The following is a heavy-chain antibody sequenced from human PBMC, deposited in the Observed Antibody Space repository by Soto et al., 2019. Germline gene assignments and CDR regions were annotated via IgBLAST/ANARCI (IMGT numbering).Heavy chain of an antibody. V-gene: IGHV4-31*03. CDR3: ARSPLGYCSGGSCPEASFDS. D-gene: IGHD2-15*01. CDR2: IYYTGST. J-gene: IGHJ4*02. Sequence: SETLSLTCTVSGGSISSGGYYWSWIRQHPGRGLEWIGYIYYTGSTYSKPSLKSRVTISVDTSKNQFSLKLTSVTAADTAVYYCARSPLGYCSGGSCPEASFDSWGQGSLVTVSS. CDR1: GGSISSGGYY.